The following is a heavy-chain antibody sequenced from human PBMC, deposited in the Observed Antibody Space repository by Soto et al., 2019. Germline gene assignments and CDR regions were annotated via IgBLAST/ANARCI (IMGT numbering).Heavy chain of an antibody. CDR1: GFTFSSYG. Sequence: PGGSLRLSCAASGFTFSSYGMHWVRQAPGKGLEWVAVISYDGSNKYYADSVKGRFTISRDNSKNTLYLQMNSLRAEDTAVYYCAKDRAYCSSTSCNPRTNVPNDAFDIWGQGTMVTVSS. CDR2: ISYDGSNK. J-gene: IGHJ3*02. CDR3: AKDRAYCSSTSCNPRTNVPNDAFDI. V-gene: IGHV3-30*18. D-gene: IGHD2-2*01.